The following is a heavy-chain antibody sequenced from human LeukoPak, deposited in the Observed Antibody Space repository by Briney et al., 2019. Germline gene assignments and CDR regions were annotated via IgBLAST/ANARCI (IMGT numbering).Heavy chain of an antibody. J-gene: IGHJ4*02. V-gene: IGHV1-2*02. CDR2: INPNSGGT. Sequence: ASVKVSCKASGYTFTAYYMHWVRQAPGQGLEWMGWINPNSGGTNYAQNFQGRVTMTRDTSISTAYMELSRLTSDDTAVYYCAGISGAGTFWGQGTLVTVSS. CDR3: AGISGAGTF. D-gene: IGHD6-13*01. CDR1: GYTFTAYY.